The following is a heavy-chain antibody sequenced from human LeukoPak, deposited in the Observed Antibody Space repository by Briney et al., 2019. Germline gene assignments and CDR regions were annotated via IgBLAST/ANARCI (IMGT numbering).Heavy chain of an antibody. CDR1: GGSISSNTYY. CDR2: IYYSGST. V-gene: IGHV4-39*01. J-gene: IGHJ4*02. Sequence: SETLSLTCTVSGGSISSNTYYWGWIRQPPGKGLEWIGSIYYSGSTYYNPSLKSRVTISIDTSKNQFSLRLNSVTAPDPARDYCAKSGGYGLIDYWGQGTRVTVSS. D-gene: IGHD1-26*01. CDR3: AKSGGYGLIDY.